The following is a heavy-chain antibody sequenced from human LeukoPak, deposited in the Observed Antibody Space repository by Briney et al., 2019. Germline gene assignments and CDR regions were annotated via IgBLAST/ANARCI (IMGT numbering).Heavy chain of an antibody. J-gene: IGHJ4*02. CDR1: GFTFSSYG. CDR3: ARVLPGFCDYFDY. D-gene: IGHD2-15*01. CDR2: IRYDGSNK. V-gene: IGHV3-30*02. Sequence: GGSLRLSCAASGFTFSSYGMHWVRQAPGKGLEWVAFIRYDGSNKYYADSVKGRFTISRDNSKNTLYLQMNSLRAEDTAVYYCARVLPGFCDYFDYWGQGTLVTVSS.